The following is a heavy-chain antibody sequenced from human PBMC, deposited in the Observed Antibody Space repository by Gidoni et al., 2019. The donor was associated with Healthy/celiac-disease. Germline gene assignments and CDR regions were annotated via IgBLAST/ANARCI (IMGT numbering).Heavy chain of an antibody. Sequence: QVQLVQSGAEVKKPGSSGKVSCKASGGTFSSYASSWVRQAPGQGLEWMGRIIPILGIANYSQKFQGRVTITADKSTSTAYMELSSLRSEDTAVYYCARDGHVDTAMVSYYYYGMDVWGQGTTVTVSS. CDR2: IIPILGIA. D-gene: IGHD5-18*01. V-gene: IGHV1-69*04. CDR1: GGTFSSYA. J-gene: IGHJ6*02. CDR3: ARDGHVDTAMVSYYYYGMDV.